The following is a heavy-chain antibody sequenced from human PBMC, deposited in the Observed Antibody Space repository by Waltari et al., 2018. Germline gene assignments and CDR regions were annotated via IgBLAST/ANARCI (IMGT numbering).Heavy chain of an antibody. CDR1: GGSVSTTSYS. D-gene: IGHD2-2*01. Sequence: QLQLQESGPGLVKPSETLSLTCTVSGGSVSTTSYSWAWVRQSPGKGLEWIGTFYYPGNIYYNPSLTSRVTISVDSPQNHLSLRLGSVTAADTAVYYCARLSGYCDDTGCYGHYAMDVWGQGTTVTVSS. CDR3: ARLSGYCDDTGCYGHYAMDV. J-gene: IGHJ6*02. V-gene: IGHV4-39*02. CDR2: FYYPGNI.